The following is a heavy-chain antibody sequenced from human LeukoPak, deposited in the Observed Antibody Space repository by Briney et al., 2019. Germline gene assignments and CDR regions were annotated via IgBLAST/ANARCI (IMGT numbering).Heavy chain of an antibody. CDR2: MNPNSGNT. J-gene: IGHJ4*02. CDR3: ARGWSSGWYYPKAQRPIDY. CDR1: GYTFTSYD. Sequence: ASVKVCCKASGYTFTSYDINWVRQATGQGLEWMGWMNPNSGNTGYAQRFQGRVTMTRNTSISTAYMELSSLRSEDTAVYYCARGWSSGWYYPKAQRPIDYWGQGTLVTVSS. D-gene: IGHD6-19*01. V-gene: IGHV1-8*01.